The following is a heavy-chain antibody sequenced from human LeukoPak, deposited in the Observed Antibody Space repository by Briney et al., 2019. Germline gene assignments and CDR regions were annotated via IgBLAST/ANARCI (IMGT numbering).Heavy chain of an antibody. CDR1: GFTFSSYS. D-gene: IGHD2-15*01. J-gene: IGHJ4*02. CDR2: ISSDSTYI. CDR3: ANTRKRYCSGGNCYSGILVYFDY. Sequence: GGSLRLSCAASGFTFSSYSMNWVRQTPGKGLEWVSSISSDSTYIYYADSLKGRFTISRDNSKNTLYLQMNSLRAEDTAVYYCANTRKRYCSGGNCYSGILVYFDYWGQGTLVTVSS. V-gene: IGHV3-21*01.